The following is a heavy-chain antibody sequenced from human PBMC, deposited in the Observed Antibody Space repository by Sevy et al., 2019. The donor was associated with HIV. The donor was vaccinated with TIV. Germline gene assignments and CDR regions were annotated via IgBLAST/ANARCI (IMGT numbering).Heavy chain of an antibody. CDR1: GFTFSSAW. CDR3: ITDSAYRGYDEDVSNYYFYGMDV. CDR2: IKSEFDGGAI. Sequence: GGSLRLSCTASGFTFSSAWMSWVRQAPGKGREWVGRIKSEFDGGAIDYAAPVKGRFSISREDSKNTVYLQMNSLKTEDTDVYYCITDSAYRGYDEDVSNYYFYGMDVWGQGTTVTVSS. V-gene: IGHV3-15*05. D-gene: IGHD5-12*01. J-gene: IGHJ6*02.